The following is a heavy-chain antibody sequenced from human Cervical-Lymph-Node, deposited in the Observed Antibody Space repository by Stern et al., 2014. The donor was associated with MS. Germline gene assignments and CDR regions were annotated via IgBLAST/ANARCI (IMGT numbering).Heavy chain of an antibody. D-gene: IGHD5-24*01. Sequence: EVQLVQSGGGLVQPGRSLRLSCAASGFSFDVYAMHWVRQAPGKGLEWVSGVRRNSGIKGYADSGKGRFTISRDNARKSLYLQMNSLRVEDTALYYCAKAPLQDGSNWLFPYYGMDVWGQGTTVTVS. V-gene: IGHV3-9*01. CDR3: AKAPLQDGSNWLFPYYGMDV. J-gene: IGHJ6*02. CDR1: GFSFDVYA. CDR2: VRRNSGIK.